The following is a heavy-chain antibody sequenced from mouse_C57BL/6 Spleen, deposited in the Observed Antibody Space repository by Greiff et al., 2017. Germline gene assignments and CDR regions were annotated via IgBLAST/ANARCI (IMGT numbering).Heavy chain of an antibody. CDR1: GFSLSTFGMG. CDR2: IWWDDDK. Sequence: QVTLKESGPGILQPSQTLSLTCSFSGFSLSTFGMGVGWIRQPSGKGLEWLAHIWWDDDKYYNPALKSRLTISKDTSKNQVFLKIANVDTADTATYYCARPNYYGSRSSGRYFDVWGTGTTVTVSS. V-gene: IGHV8-8*01. J-gene: IGHJ1*03. D-gene: IGHD1-1*01. CDR3: ARPNYYGSRSSGRYFDV.